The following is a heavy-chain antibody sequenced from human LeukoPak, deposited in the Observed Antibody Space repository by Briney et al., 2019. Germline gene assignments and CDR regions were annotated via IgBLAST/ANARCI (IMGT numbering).Heavy chain of an antibody. Sequence: PGGSLRLSCAASGFTIINYAMSWVRQAPGKGLEWVSAISGSGGSTYYADSVKGRFTISRDNSKNTLYLQMNSLRAEDTAVYYCAKASIAVARAWFDPWGQGTLVTVSS. D-gene: IGHD6-19*01. CDR2: ISGSGGST. CDR1: GFTIINYA. V-gene: IGHV3-23*01. CDR3: AKASIAVARAWFDP. J-gene: IGHJ5*02.